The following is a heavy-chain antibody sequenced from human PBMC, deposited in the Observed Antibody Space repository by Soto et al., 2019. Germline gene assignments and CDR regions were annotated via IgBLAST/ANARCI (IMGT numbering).Heavy chain of an antibody. CDR1: GGSVGTGDYY. V-gene: IGHV4-30-4*01. D-gene: IGHD3-3*01. CDR3: ARGGIYDFWSGLFA. J-gene: IGHJ5*02. Sequence: PSETLSLTCTVSGGSVGTGDYYWTWIRQTPGKGLEWIGYMYYTGTTSYNPSLRGRVTISRDTSKNQFSLKLTSVTDADTAVYFCARGGIYDFWSGLFAWGQGTRVTVSS. CDR2: MYYTGTT.